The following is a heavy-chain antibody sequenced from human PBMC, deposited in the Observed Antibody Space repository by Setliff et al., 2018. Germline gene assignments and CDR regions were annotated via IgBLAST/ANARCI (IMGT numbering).Heavy chain of an antibody. CDR1: AFTFSSYW. CDR3: ARGARVRGYYYGSGSYLY. V-gene: IGHV3-7*01. J-gene: IGHJ4*02. CDR2: IKKVGSEK. D-gene: IGHD3-10*01. Sequence: RRSMRPSCAPAAFTFSSYWRSCVRPVPGKGLEWVANIKKVGSEKYYVDSVKGRFTISRDNAKNSLYLKRNSLGAEDTAVFYCARGARVRGYYYGSGSYLYWGQGTLVTVSS.